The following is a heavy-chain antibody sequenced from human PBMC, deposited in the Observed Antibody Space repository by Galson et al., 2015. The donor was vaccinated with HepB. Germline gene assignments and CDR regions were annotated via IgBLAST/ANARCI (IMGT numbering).Heavy chain of an antibody. V-gene: IGHV1-3*01. CDR3: ARNASTGGFDF. D-gene: IGHD1-14*01. J-gene: IGHJ4*02. CDR1: GYTFTTFP. Sequence: SVKVSCKASGYTFTTFPMHWVRQAPGQSLEWMGYISAANGDTKYSQKFQGRVTITSDTSANTAFMELSNLNSEDTAVYYCARNASTGGFDFWGQGALVTVSS. CDR2: ISAANGDT.